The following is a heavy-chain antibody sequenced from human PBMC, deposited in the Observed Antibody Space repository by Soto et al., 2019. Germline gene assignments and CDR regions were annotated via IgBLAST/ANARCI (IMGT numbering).Heavy chain of an antibody. CDR2: ISGSGGST. V-gene: IGHV3-23*01. CDR1: GFTFSSYA. CDR3: AKYGPDFKYYYYMDV. D-gene: IGHD3-3*01. Sequence: PGGSLRLSCAASGFTFSSYAMSWGRQAPRKGLEWVSAISGSGGSTYYADSVKGRFTISRHNSKNTLYLQMNSLRAEDTAVYYCAKYGPDFKYYYYMDVWGKGTTVTVSS. J-gene: IGHJ6*03.